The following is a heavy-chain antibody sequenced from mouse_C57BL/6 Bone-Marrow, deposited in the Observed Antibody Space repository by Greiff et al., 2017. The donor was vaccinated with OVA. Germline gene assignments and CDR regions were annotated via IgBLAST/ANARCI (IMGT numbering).Heavy chain of an antibody. D-gene: IGHD2-5*01. CDR2: IWWDDDK. V-gene: IGHV8-8*01. Sequence: QVTLKESGPGILQPSQTLSLTCSFSGFSLSTFGMGVGWIRQPPGKGLEWLAHIWWDDDKYYNPALKSRLTISKDTSKNQVFLKIANVDTADTATYYCARSYYSISYWFAYWGQGTLVTVSA. J-gene: IGHJ3*01. CDR3: ARSYYSISYWFAY. CDR1: GFSLSTFGMG.